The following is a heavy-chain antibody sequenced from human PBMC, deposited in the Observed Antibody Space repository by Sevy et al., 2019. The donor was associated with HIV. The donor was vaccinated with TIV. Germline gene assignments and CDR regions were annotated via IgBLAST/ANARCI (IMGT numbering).Heavy chain of an antibody. CDR2: IYRSGST. D-gene: IGHD3-10*01. CDR1: GGSISSSNW. J-gene: IGHJ5*02. CDR3: ARRFDTPRGFDP. Sequence: SETVSLTCGVSGGSISSSNWWHWVRQPPGKGLEWIGEIYRSGSTNYNPSLKSRVTISVDNSKNQFSLQLNSVTAADTAVYYCARRFDTPRGFDPWGQGTLVTVSS. V-gene: IGHV4-4*02.